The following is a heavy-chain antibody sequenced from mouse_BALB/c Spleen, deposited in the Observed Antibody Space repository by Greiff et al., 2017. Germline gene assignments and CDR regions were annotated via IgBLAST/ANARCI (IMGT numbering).Heavy chain of an antibody. V-gene: IGHV1-54*01. CDR2: INPGSGGT. J-gene: IGHJ4*01. Sequence: VKLQESGAELVRPGTSVKVSCKASGYAFTNYLLEWVKQRPGQGLEWIGVINPGSGGTNYNEKFKGKATLTADKSSSTAYMQLSSLTSDDSAVYFCARRGYDGYAMDYWGQGTSVTVSS. CDR3: ARRGYDGYAMDY. D-gene: IGHD2-14*01. CDR1: GYAFTNYL.